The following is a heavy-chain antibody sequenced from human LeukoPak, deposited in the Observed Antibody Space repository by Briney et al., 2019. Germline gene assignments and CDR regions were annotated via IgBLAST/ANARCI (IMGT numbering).Heavy chain of an antibody. D-gene: IGHD2-15*01. CDR1: GGSISSSSYY. V-gene: IGHV4-39*07. CDR3: ARVVGDYYYYYMDV. Sequence: SETLSLTCSVSGGSISSSSYYWAWIRQPPGKGLEWIGSISYSGRTSYNPSLKSRVTISVDTSKNQFSLKLSSVTAADTAVYYCARVVGDYYYYYMDVWGKGTTVTISS. CDR2: ISYSGRT. J-gene: IGHJ6*03.